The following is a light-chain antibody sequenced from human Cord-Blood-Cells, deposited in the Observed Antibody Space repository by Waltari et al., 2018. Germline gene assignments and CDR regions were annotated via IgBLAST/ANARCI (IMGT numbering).Light chain of an antibody. V-gene: IGLV3-21*03. CDR3: QVWDSSSDHWV. Sequence: SYVLTQPPSVSVAPGKTGRITCAGNNTGSKKAHWYQQKPGQAPVLVVYDDSDRPPGIPERFSGSNSGNTATLTISRVEAGDEADYYCQVWDSSSDHWVFGGGTKLTVL. J-gene: IGLJ3*02. CDR1: NTGSKK. CDR2: DDS.